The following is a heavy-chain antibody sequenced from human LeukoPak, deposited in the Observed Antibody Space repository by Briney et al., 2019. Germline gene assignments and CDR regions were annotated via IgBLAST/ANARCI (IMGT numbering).Heavy chain of an antibody. CDR2: IYTSGST. Sequence: SETLSLTCTVSGGSISSYYWSWIRQPAGKGLEWIGRIYTSGSTNYNPSLKSRATMSVDTSKNQFSLKLSSVTAADTAVYYRARDNRILEWLGDWFDPWGQGTLVTVSS. CDR1: GGSISSYY. D-gene: IGHD3-3*01. V-gene: IGHV4-4*07. J-gene: IGHJ5*02. CDR3: ARDNRILEWLGDWFDP.